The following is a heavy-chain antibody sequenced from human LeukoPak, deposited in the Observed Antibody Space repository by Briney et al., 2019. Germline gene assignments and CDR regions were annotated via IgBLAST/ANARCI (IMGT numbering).Heavy chain of an antibody. CDR2: IGPHSTFT. V-gene: IGHV1-2*02. D-gene: IGHD2/OR15-2a*01. CDR1: GFTFTDHY. Sequence: GASMKVSCKSSGFTFTDHYIHWVRQGPGQGLEWMGYIGPHSTFTSSAQELQGRVTMTRDASMSTAYMELTRLTSDDTAVYYCVREGEGPLSKDFDYWGQGTLVTVSS. CDR3: VREGEGPLSKDFDY. J-gene: IGHJ4*02.